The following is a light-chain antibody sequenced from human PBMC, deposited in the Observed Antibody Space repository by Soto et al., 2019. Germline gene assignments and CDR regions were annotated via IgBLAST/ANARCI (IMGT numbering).Light chain of an antibody. Sequence: EVWMTQSPTTLSVSPGERATLSCRASQSVSSNLASYQQKPGQSPRLLIYGASTRATGIPARFSGSGSGTEFTLTISRLQSEDFAVYYCQQYNNWPLTFGGGTKVDIK. CDR3: QQYNNWPLT. J-gene: IGKJ4*01. CDR1: QSVSSN. V-gene: IGKV3-15*01. CDR2: GAS.